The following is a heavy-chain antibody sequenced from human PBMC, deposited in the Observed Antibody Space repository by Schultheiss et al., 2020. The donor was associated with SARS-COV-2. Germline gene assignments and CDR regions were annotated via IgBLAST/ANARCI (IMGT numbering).Heavy chain of an antibody. CDR2: ISSSSSTI. V-gene: IGHV3-23*01. Sequence: GGSLRLSCAASGFTFSSYAMSWVRQAPGKGLEWVSYISSSSSTIYYADSVKGRFTISRDNSKNTLYLQMNSLRAEDTAVYYCAKDRIAAAGYFDYWGQGTLVTVSS. CDR1: GFTFSSYA. D-gene: IGHD6-13*01. J-gene: IGHJ4*02. CDR3: AKDRIAAAGYFDY.